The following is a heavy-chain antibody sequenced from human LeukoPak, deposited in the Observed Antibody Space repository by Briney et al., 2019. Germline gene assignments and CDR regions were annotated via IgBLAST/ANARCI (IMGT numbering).Heavy chain of an antibody. V-gene: IGHV3-23*01. CDR3: ARDLTYSGWYYFDC. CDR1: EPTFNNYA. D-gene: IGHD6-19*01. CDR2: ISGSGDTT. J-gene: IGHJ4*02. Sequence: GGPLRLSCAASEPTFNNYAMTWVRQAPGKGLEWVSTISGSGDTTYYADSVTGRFTISRDNSKNTLYVQMNSLRGEDTAVYHCARDLTYSGWYYFDCWGQGTLVTVSS.